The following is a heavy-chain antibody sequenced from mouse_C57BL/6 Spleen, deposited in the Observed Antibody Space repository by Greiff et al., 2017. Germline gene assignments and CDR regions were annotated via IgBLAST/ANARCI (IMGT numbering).Heavy chain of an antibody. V-gene: IGHV1-55*01. Sequence: QVQLQQSGAELVKPGASVKMSCKASGYTFTSYWITWVKQRPGQGLEWIGDIYPGSGSTNYNEKFKSKATLTVDTSSSTAYMQLSSLTSEDSAVYYCAREEDYPLYAMDYWGQGTSVTVSS. CDR1: GYTFTSYW. D-gene: IGHD2-4*01. CDR3: AREEDYPLYAMDY. J-gene: IGHJ4*01. CDR2: IYPGSGST.